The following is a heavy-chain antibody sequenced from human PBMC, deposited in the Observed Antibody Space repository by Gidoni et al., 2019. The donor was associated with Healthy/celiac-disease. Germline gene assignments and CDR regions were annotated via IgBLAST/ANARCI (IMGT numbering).Heavy chain of an antibody. D-gene: IGHD2-8*01. CDR1: GGTFSSYA. Sequence: QVQLVQSGAEVKKPGSSVKVSCKASGGTFSSYAISWVRQAPGQGLEWMGRIIPILGIANYAQKFQGRVTITADKSTSTAYMELSSLRSEDTAVYYCARDLPGYCTNGVCLLDYWGQGTLVTVSS. CDR3: ARDLPGYCTNGVCLLDY. V-gene: IGHV1-69*04. J-gene: IGHJ4*02. CDR2: IIPILGIA.